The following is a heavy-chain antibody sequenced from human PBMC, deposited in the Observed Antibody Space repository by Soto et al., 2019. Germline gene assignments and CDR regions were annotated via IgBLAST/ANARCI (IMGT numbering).Heavy chain of an antibody. CDR2: IYWDDDK. Sequence: QITLKESGPTLVKPTQTLTLTCTFSGFSPSTSGVGVAWIRQPPGKALAWLALIYWDDDKRYRPSLQSRLTFTKDTSKNEVVLRMTHMHSVDTAPYYCEYLPCPGGSCYCFSFSGMEACGLWTTVSVS. J-gene: IGHJ6*02. V-gene: IGHV2-5*02. CDR1: GFSPSTSGVG. CDR3: EYLPCPGGSCYCFSFSGMEA. D-gene: IGHD2-15*01.